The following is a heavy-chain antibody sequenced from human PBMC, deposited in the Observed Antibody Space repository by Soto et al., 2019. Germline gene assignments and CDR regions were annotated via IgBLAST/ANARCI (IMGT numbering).Heavy chain of an antibody. V-gene: IGHV3-30*04. Sequence: QVQLVESGGGAVQPGRSLRLSCAASGFTFSSYAMHWVRQAPGKGLEWVAVISYDGSNKYYADSVKGRFIISRDNSKNTVFLQMNSLRAEDTADTAVYYCARESMSVAGTAPYFDYWGQGTLVTVSS. CDR3: ARESMSVAGTAPYFDY. CDR1: GFTFSSYA. J-gene: IGHJ4*02. D-gene: IGHD6-19*01. CDR2: ISYDGSNK.